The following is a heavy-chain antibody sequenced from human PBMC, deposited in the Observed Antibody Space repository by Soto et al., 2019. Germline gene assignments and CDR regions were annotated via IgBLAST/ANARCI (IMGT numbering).Heavy chain of an antibody. CDR3: ARDEEEGSFDY. Sequence: SETLSLTCTVSGGSISSGGYYWSWIRQHPGKGLEWIGYIYYSGSTYYNPSLKSRVTISVDTSKNQFSLKLSSVTAADTAVYYCARDEEEGSFDYWGQGTLVTVSS. V-gene: IGHV4-31*03. CDR1: GGSISSGGYY. J-gene: IGHJ4*02. CDR2: IYYSGST.